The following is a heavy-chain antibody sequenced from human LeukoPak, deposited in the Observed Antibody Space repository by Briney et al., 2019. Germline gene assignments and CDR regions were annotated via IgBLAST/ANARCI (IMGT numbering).Heavy chain of an antibody. D-gene: IGHD4-11*01. V-gene: IGHV4-31*03. J-gene: IGHJ4*02. CDR2: IYYSGST. CDR1: GGSISSGGYY. CDR3: ARTGTTPLDY. Sequence: SETLSLTCTVSGGSISSGGYYWSWIRQHPGKGLEWIGYIYYSGSTYYDPSLKSRVTISVDTSKNQFSLKLSSVTAADTAVYYCARTGTTPLDYWGQGTLVTVSS.